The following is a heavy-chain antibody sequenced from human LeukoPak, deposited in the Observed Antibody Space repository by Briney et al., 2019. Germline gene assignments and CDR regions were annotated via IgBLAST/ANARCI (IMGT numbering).Heavy chain of an antibody. Sequence: ASVKVSCKASGYTFTGYYMHWVRQAPGQGLEWMGWINPNSGGTNYAQKFQGRVTMARDTSISTAYMELSRLRSDDTAVYYCAKEARITIAEFDYWGQGTLVTVSS. J-gene: IGHJ4*02. D-gene: IGHD3-9*01. CDR1: GYTFTGYY. V-gene: IGHV1-2*02. CDR3: AKEARITIAEFDY. CDR2: INPNSGGT.